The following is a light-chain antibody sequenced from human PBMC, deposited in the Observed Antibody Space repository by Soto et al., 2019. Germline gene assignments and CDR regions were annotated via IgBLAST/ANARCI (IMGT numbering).Light chain of an antibody. V-gene: IGKV3-20*01. CDR3: QHFGSSPPKFT. Sequence: PGERATLSCRASQNVNSSSLTWYQQKPCQAPRLLLYDVVSRATDIPDKFSGSGSGTDFTLTISRLEPEDFAVYYCQHFGSSPPKFTFGLGTKLEIK. CDR2: DVV. J-gene: IGKJ2*01. CDR1: QNVNSSS.